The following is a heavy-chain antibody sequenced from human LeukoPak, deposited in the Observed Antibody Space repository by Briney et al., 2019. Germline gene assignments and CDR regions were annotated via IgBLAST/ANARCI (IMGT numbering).Heavy chain of an antibody. CDR3: AKYRGRTGISDY. J-gene: IGHJ4*02. D-gene: IGHD1-1*01. CDR2: ISYDGSNK. Sequence: GGSLRLSCAASGFTFSSYGMHWVRQAPGKGLEWVAVISYDGSNKYYADSVKGRFTISRDNSKNTLYLQMNSLRAEDTAVYYCAKYRGRTGISDYWGQGTLVTVSS. CDR1: GFTFSSYG. V-gene: IGHV3-30*18.